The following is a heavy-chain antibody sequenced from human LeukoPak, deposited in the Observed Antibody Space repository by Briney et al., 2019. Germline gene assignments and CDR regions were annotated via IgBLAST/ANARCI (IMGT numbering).Heavy chain of an antibody. D-gene: IGHD2-15*01. Sequence: SVKVSCKASGGTFSSYAISWVRQAPGQGLEWMGRIIPILGIANYAQKFQGRVTITADKSTSTAYMELSSLRSEDTAVYYCAREIIPDIVVVVAATAAFDIWGQGTMVTVSS. V-gene: IGHV1-69*04. CDR3: AREIIPDIVVVVAATAAFDI. CDR2: IIPILGIA. J-gene: IGHJ3*02. CDR1: GGTFSSYA.